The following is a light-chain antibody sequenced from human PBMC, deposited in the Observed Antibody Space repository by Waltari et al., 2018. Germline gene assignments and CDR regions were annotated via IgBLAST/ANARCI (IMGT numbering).Light chain of an antibody. J-gene: IGKJ1*01. V-gene: IGKV3-20*01. CDR1: QSVSRF. CDR3: QKYDRLPAT. Sequence: SCRARQSVSRFLSWYQQKPGQAPRLLIYGASTRATGIPDRFSGSVSGTDFSLTISRLEPEDFAVYYCQKYDRLPATFGQGTKVEIK. CDR2: GAS.